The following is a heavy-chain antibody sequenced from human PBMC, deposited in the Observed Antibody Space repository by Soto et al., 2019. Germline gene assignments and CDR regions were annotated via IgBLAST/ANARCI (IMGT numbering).Heavy chain of an antibody. CDR1: GYTFTSYG. CDR3: ARPNQYCSSTSCYVGGGAFDI. CDR2: ISAYNGNT. Sequence: ASVKVSCKASGYTFTSYGISWVRQAPGQGLEWMGWISAYNGNTNYAQKLQGRVTMTTDTSTSTAYMELRSLRSDDTAVYYCARPNQYCSSTSCYVGGGAFDIWGQGTMVTVSS. D-gene: IGHD2-2*01. V-gene: IGHV1-18*01. J-gene: IGHJ3*02.